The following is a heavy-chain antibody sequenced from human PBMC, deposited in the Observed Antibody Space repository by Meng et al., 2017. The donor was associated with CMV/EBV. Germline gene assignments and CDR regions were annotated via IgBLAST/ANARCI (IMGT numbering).Heavy chain of an antibody. V-gene: IGHV3-30*02. Sequence: GESLKISCAASGFTFSSYGMHWVRQAPGKGLEWVAFIRYDGSNKYYADSVKGRFTISRDNSKNTLYLQMNSLRAEDTAVYYCARGHGKWELLRDGMDVWGQGTTVTVSS. CDR1: GFTFSSYG. D-gene: IGHD1-26*01. J-gene: IGHJ6*02. CDR3: ARGHGKWELLRDGMDV. CDR2: IRYDGSNK.